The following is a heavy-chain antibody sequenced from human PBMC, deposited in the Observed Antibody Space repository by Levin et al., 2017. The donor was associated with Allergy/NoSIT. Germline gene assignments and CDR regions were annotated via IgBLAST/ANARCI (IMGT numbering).Heavy chain of an antibody. CDR2: IHSDGSST. J-gene: IGHJ6*03. CDR3: AREGIAVAGTYYYYYMDV. CDR1: GFTFSTYW. V-gene: IGHV3-74*01. Sequence: PAGGSLRLSCAASGFTFSTYWMHWVRQAPGKGLVWVSRIHSDGSSTNYADSVKGRFTISRDNANNTLYLQMHSLRAEDTAVYYCAREGIAVAGTYYYYYMDVWGKGTTVTVSS. D-gene: IGHD6-19*01.